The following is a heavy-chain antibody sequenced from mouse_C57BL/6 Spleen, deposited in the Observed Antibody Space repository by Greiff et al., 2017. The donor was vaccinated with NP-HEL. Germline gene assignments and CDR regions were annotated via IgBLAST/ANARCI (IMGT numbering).Heavy chain of an antibody. CDR2: IDPSDSYT. CDR3: ARGTTVVAPYYFDY. CDR1: GYTFTSYW. J-gene: IGHJ2*01. V-gene: IGHV1-50*01. Sequence: VQLQQPGAELVKPGASVKLSCKASGYTFTSYWMQWVKQRPGQGLEWFGEIDPSDSYTNYNQKFKGKATLTVDTSSSTAYMQLSSLTSEDSAVYYCARGTTVVAPYYFDYWGQGTTLTVSS. D-gene: IGHD1-1*01.